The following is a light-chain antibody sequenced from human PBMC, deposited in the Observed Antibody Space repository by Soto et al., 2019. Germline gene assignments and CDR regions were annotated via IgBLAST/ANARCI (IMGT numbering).Light chain of an antibody. CDR1: SGDIANNY. Sequence: NFMLTQPHSLSESPGKTVSISCTRSSGDIANNYVQWFQQPPGSAPTTVIYKDDQRPPGVPDRFSGSIDSSSNSASLTISGQKTEDEADYFCQSYYSSDVVFGGGTKLTVL. V-gene: IGLV6-57*04. CDR2: KDD. CDR3: QSYYSSDVV. J-gene: IGLJ2*01.